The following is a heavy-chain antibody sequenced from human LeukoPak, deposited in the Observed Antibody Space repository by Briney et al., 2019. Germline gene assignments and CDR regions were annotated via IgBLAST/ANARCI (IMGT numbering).Heavy chain of an antibody. CDR2: ISYDGSNK. J-gene: IGHJ4*02. D-gene: IGHD3-9*01. CDR3: AKDSLTGHTNRPSYIDY. CDR1: GFTFSSYG. Sequence: GGSLRLSCAASGFTFSSYGMHWVRQAPGKGLEWVAVISYDGSNKYYADSVKGRFTISRDNSKNTLYLQMNSLRAEDTAVYYCAKDSLTGHTNRPSYIDYWGQGTLVTVSS. V-gene: IGHV3-30*18.